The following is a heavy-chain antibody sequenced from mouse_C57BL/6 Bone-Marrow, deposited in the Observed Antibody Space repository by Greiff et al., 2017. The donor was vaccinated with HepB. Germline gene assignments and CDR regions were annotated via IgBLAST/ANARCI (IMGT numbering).Heavy chain of an antibody. Sequence: EVKLVESGGGLVKPGGSLKLSCAASGFTFSSYAMSWVRQTPEKRLEWVATISDGGSYIYYPDNVKGRFTISRDNAKNNLYLQMSHLKSEDTAMYYCARDVVYAMDYWGQGTSVTVSS. J-gene: IGHJ4*01. D-gene: IGHD1-1*02. CDR2: ISDGGSYI. CDR3: ARDVVYAMDY. V-gene: IGHV5-4*01. CDR1: GFTFSSYA.